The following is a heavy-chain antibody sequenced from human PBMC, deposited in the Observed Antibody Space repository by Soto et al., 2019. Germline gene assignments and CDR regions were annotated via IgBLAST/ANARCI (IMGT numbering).Heavy chain of an antibody. CDR3: ARTTVTTWGQHY. CDR2: IYYSGST. CDR1: GGSISSGGYY. Sequence: SETLSLTCTVSGGSISSGGYYWSWIRQHPGKGLEWIGYIYYSGSTYYNPSLKSRVTISVDTSKNQFSLKLSSVTAADTAVYYCARTTVTTWGQHYWGQGTLVTVSS. J-gene: IGHJ4*02. D-gene: IGHD4-17*01. V-gene: IGHV4-31*03.